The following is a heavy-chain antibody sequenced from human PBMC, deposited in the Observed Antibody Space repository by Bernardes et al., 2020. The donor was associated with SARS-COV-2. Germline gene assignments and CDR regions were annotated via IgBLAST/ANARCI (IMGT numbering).Heavy chain of an antibody. CDR3: ARVERRITFGGVIANVDY. D-gene: IGHD3-16*02. Sequence: ASVKVSCKASGHTFTSYGISWVRQAPGQGLEWMGWLSAYNGNTNYAQKLQGRVTMTTDTSTSTAYMELRSLRSDDTAAYYCARVERRITFGGVIANVDYGGQGTLVTVSS. V-gene: IGHV1-18*01. CDR1: GHTFTSYG. J-gene: IGHJ4*02. CDR2: LSAYNGNT.